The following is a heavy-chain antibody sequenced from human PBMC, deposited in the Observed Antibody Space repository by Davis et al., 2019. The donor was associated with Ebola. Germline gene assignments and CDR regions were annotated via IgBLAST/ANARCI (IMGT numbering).Heavy chain of an antibody. CDR3: TTTYGDYGNDY. D-gene: IGHD4-17*01. J-gene: IGHJ4*02. Sequence: GESLKISCAASGFTFSGSAMHWVRQASGTGLEWVGRIRSKANSYAPAYAASVKGRFTISRDDSKNTAALQMNSLKTEDAAVYNCTTTYGDYGNDYWGQGTLVTVSS. V-gene: IGHV3-73*01. CDR2: IRSKANSYAP. CDR1: GFTFSGSA.